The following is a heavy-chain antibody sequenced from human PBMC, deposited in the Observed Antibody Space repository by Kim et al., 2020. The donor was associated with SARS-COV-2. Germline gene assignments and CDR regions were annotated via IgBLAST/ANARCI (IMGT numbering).Heavy chain of an antibody. J-gene: IGHJ6*02. Sequence: GGSLRLSCAASGFTFSSYSMNWVRQAPGKGLEWVSYLSSTSGTRYYADSVKGRFTISRDNAKNTLYLQINNLRDEDTAVYYCARDQQLRARLDGMDVWGQGTTVTVSS. CDR2: LSSTSGTR. CDR3: ARDQQLRARLDGMDV. CDR1: GFTFSSYS. V-gene: IGHV3-48*02. D-gene: IGHD6-13*01.